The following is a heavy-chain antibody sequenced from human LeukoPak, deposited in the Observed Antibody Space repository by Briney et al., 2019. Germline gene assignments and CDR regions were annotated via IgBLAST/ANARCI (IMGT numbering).Heavy chain of an antibody. V-gene: IGHV3-48*03. Sequence: GGSLRPSCAASGFTFSSYEMNWVRQAPGKGLEWVSYISSSGSTIYYADSVKGRFTISRDNAKNSLYLKMNSLRAEDTAVYYCAELGITMIGGVWGKGTTVTISS. CDR3: AELGITMIGGV. D-gene: IGHD3-10*02. CDR2: ISSSGSTI. CDR1: GFTFSSYE. J-gene: IGHJ6*04.